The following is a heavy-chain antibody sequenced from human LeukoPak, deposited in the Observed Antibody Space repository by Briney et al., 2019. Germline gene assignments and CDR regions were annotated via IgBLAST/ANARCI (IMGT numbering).Heavy chain of an antibody. Sequence: SETLSLTCAVYGGSVSGYYWSWIRQPPEKGLEWIGEISHRGRTHYTPSLQSRVTMSVDTSKNQFALNLNSVTAADTAVYYCARVPLRFLDPFDYWGQGILVTVSS. CDR2: ISHRGRT. CDR1: GGSVSGYY. J-gene: IGHJ4*02. CDR3: ARVPLRFLDPFDY. V-gene: IGHV4-34*01. D-gene: IGHD3-3*01.